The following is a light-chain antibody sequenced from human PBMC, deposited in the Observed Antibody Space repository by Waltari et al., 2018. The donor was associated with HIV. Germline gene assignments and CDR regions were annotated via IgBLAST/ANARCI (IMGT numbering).Light chain of an antibody. CDR1: VLAKQY. CDR2: KDT. Sequence: YELTQAPSMSVSPGQTAKITCSGDVLAKQYAYWYQQKPGQAPVLVMSKDTERPSEIPERFSGSSSGTTVTLTISGFQAEDEADYHCQSSDDSRPWIFGGGTKMTVL. V-gene: IGLV3-25*03. CDR3: QSSDDSRPWI. J-gene: IGLJ2*01.